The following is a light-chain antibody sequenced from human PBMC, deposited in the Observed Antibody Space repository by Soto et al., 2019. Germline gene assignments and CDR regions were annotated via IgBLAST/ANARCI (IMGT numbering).Light chain of an antibody. CDR1: SSDVGSYNL. CDR3: CSYAGMSTFGHVV. J-gene: IGLJ2*01. V-gene: IGLV2-23*03. Sequence: QSALTQPASVSGSPGQSITISCTGTSSDVGSYNLVSWYQQHPGKAPKLMIYEGSKRPSGVSNRFSGSKSGNTASLTISGLQAGDEAYYYCCSYAGMSTFGHVVFGGGTKVTVL. CDR2: EGS.